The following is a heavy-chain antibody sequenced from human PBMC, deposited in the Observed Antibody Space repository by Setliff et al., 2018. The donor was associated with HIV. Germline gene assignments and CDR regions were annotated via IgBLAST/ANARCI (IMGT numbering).Heavy chain of an antibody. CDR2: IFYTGST. D-gene: IGHD3-22*01. J-gene: IGHJ4*02. V-gene: IGHV4-59*08. CDR1: GGSISGHY. Sequence: PSETLSLTCTVSGGSISGHYWSWIRQPPGKGLEWIAYIFYTGSTYYNPSLKSRVTISVDTSKNQFSLKLSSVTAADTAVYYCARAADYHDSSGYWAPPRYFDYWGQGTLVTVSS. CDR3: ARAADYHDSSGYWAPPRYFDY.